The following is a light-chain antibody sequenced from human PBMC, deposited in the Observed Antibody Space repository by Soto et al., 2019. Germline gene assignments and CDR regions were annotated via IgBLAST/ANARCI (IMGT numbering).Light chain of an antibody. J-gene: IGLJ1*01. Sequence: QSVLTQPASVSGSPGQSITISCTGTSSDVGAYKYVTWHQQYPGKAPKLIISEVSNRPSGVSSRFSGSRSGNTASLTISGLSPEDEAYYYCSSYASGTTLVFGGGTKVTVL. CDR1: SSDVGAYKY. CDR3: SSYASGTTLV. CDR2: EVS. V-gene: IGLV2-14*01.